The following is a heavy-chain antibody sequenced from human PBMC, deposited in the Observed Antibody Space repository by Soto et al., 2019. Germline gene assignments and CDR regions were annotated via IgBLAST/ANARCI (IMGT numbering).Heavy chain of an antibody. V-gene: IGHV1-24*01. J-gene: IGHJ4*02. Sequence: ASVKVSCKVSGYTLTELSMHWVRQAPGKGLEWMGGFDPEDGETIYAQKFQGRVTMTEDTSTDTAYMELSSLRSEDTAVYYCATGRYCSGGSCYEFLNAYYFDYWGQGTLVTVSS. CDR3: ATGRYCSGGSCYEFLNAYYFDY. D-gene: IGHD2-15*01. CDR2: FDPEDGET. CDR1: GYTLTELS.